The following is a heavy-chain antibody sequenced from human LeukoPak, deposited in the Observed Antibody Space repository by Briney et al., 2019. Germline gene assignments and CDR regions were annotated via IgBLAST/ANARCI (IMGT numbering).Heavy chain of an antibody. Sequence: PGRSLRLSCAVSGFTFSSYAMHWVRQAPGKGLEWVAVISYDGSNKYYADSVKGRFTISRDNSKNTLYLQMNSLRAEDTAVYYCARAGGPYWYYGMDVWGQGTTVTVSS. V-gene: IGHV3-30*04. D-gene: IGHD2-8*02. CDR1: GFTFSSYA. J-gene: IGHJ6*02. CDR2: ISYDGSNK. CDR3: ARAGGPYWYYGMDV.